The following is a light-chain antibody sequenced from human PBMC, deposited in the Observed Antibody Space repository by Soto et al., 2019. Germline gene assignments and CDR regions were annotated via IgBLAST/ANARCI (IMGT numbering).Light chain of an antibody. J-gene: IGLJ3*02. Sequence: QSVLTQPPSVSAAPGQKVTISCSGSSSNIASNYVSWYQHLPGAAPKLLIFDNDLRPSGIPDRFSASKSGTSATLGITGLQTGDEGDYYCGTWDNSLSLWVFGGGTKVTVL. CDR1: SSNIASNY. CDR2: DND. V-gene: IGLV1-51*01. CDR3: GTWDNSLSLWV.